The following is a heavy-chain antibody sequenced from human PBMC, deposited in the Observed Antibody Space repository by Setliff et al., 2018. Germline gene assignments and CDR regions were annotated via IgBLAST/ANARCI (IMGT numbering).Heavy chain of an antibody. Sequence: PSETLSLTCAAYGGTFSDYHWTWIRQSPEKGLEWISEINHRGSTNYNPSLKSRVTISIDTSRDQFSLKLISMTAADTAVYYCARGRNIAARLLDSWGQGTLVTVSS. CDR2: INHRGST. CDR1: GGTFSDYH. CDR3: ARGRNIAARLLDS. V-gene: IGHV4-34*01. J-gene: IGHJ4*02. D-gene: IGHD6-6*01.